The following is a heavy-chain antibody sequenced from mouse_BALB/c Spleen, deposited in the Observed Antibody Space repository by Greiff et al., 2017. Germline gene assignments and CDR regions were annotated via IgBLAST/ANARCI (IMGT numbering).Heavy chain of an antibody. CDR2: IDPANGNT. CDR1: GFNIKDTY. CDR3: ARSDGYYNAMDY. J-gene: IGHJ4*01. Sequence: EVQLQESGAELVKPGASVKLSCTASGFNIKDTYMHWVKQRPEQGLEWIGRIDPANGNTKYDPKFQGKATITADTSSNTAYLQLSSLTSEDTAVYYCARSDGYYNAMDYWGQGTSVTVSA. D-gene: IGHD2-3*01. V-gene: IGHV14-3*02.